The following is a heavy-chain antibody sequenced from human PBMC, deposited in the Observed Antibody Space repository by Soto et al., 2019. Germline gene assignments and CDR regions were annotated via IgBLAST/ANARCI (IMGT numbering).Heavy chain of an antibody. CDR2: ISWNSATI. J-gene: IGHJ5*02. V-gene: IGHV3-9*01. Sequence: SLRLSCAASVFTFDSFAMQWIRQVPGKGLEWVSSISWNSATIAYADSVKGRFTISRDNANNVVYLQMNSLRAEDTAFYYCAKRDTRESWGQGTLVSVSS. CDR3: AKRDTRES. D-gene: IGHD5-18*01. CDR1: VFTFDSFA.